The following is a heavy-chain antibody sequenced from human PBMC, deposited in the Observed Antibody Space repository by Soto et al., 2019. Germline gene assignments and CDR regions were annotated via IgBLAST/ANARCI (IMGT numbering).Heavy chain of an antibody. CDR3: AKNGQPPYYYYGMDV. J-gene: IGHJ6*02. V-gene: IGHV1-18*01. CDR1: GYTFSRYG. D-gene: IGHD2-8*01. CDR2: ISGYNGDT. Sequence: QGQLVQSGPEAKKPGASVKVSCKASGYTFSRYGISWVRQAPGQGLEWMGWISGYNGDTKYAQKVQGRVTMTIDTSTYTAYMELRSLTSDDTAIYYCAKNGQPPYYYYGMDVWGHGTTVTVSS.